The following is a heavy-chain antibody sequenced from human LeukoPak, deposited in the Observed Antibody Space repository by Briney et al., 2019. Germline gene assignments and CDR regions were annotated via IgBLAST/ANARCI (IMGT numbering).Heavy chain of an antibody. Sequence: SVRVSCKASGGTFSSYAISWVRQAPGQGLEWMGGIIPIFGTANYAQKFQGRVTITADESTSTAYMELSSLRSEDTAVYYCAREGDSQFDPWGQGTLVTVSS. D-gene: IGHD3-16*01. CDR3: AREGDSQFDP. J-gene: IGHJ5*02. CDR1: GGTFSSYA. V-gene: IGHV1-69*01. CDR2: IIPIFGTA.